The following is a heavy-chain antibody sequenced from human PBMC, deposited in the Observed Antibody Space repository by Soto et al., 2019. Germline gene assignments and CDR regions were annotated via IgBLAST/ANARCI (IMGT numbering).Heavy chain of an antibody. CDR1: GFTFSSYA. CDR3: AKWAHQYYYYYGMDV. CDR2: ISGSGGST. V-gene: IGHV3-23*01. D-gene: IGHD2-2*01. J-gene: IGHJ6*02. Sequence: PGGSLRLSCAASGFTFSSYAMSWVRQAPGKGLEWVSAISGSGGSTYYADSVKGRFTISRDNSKNTLYLQMNSLRAEDTAIYYCAKWAHQYYYYYGMDVWGQGTTVTVSS.